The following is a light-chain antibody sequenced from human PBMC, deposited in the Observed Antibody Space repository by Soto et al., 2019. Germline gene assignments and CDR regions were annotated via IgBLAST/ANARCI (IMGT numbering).Light chain of an antibody. CDR2: AAS. CDR3: QQYNSYSWS. V-gene: IGKV1-39*01. Sequence: EIQMTQTPSSLSASVGDRVTMTCRASQSISSYLNWYQQKPGKAPKLLIYAASSLQSGVPSRFSGSGSGTDYTLIISSLQPDDFATYFCQQYNSYSWSFGPGTMVDVK. J-gene: IGKJ3*01. CDR1: QSISSY.